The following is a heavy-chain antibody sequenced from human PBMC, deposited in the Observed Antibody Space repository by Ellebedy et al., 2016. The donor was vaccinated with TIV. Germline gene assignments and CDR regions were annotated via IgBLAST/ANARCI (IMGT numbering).Heavy chain of an antibody. CDR2: ITSSGTYT. D-gene: IGHD4-17*01. Sequence: GESLKISCEASGFTFSDYYMSWIRQAPGKGLEWVSYITSSGTYTTYADSVKGRFTISRDNAKNSLYLQMNSLTAEDTAVYYCARGYGDYDRIPIDYWGQGTLVTVSS. CDR3: ARGYGDYDRIPIDY. J-gene: IGHJ4*02. V-gene: IGHV3-11*05. CDR1: GFTFSDYY.